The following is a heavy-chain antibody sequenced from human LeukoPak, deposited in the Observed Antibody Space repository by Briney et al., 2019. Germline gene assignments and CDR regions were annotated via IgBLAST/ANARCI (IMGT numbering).Heavy chain of an antibody. V-gene: IGHV4-39*01. CDR1: GGSIRSSGYY. CDR3: ARQVVAVAGTGYFDY. CDR2: IYYSGST. D-gene: IGHD6-19*01. J-gene: IGHJ4*02. Sequence: SETLSLTCTVSGGSIRSSGYYWGWIRQPPGKGLEWIGSIYYSGSTYYNASLKSRGTISVDTSKNQFSLKLNSVTAADTAVYFCARQVVAVAGTGYFDYWGQGTLVTVSS.